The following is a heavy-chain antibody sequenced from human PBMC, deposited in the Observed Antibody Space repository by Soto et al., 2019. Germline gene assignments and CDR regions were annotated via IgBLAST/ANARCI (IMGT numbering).Heavy chain of an antibody. CDR3: AREGAAFWSGYPNWFDP. Sequence: QVQLVQSGAEVKKPGASVKVSCKASGYTFTGYYMHWVRQAPGQGLEWMGWINPNSGGTNYAQKFQGWVTMTRDTSISTAYMELSRLRSDDTAVYYCAREGAAFWSGYPNWFDPWGQGTLVTVSS. J-gene: IGHJ5*02. V-gene: IGHV1-2*04. CDR1: GYTFTGYY. D-gene: IGHD3-3*01. CDR2: INPNSGGT.